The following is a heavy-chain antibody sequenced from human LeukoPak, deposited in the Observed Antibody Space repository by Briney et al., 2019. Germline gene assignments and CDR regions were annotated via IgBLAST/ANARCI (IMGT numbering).Heavy chain of an antibody. CDR2: INHSGST. CDR1: GGSFSGYY. CDR3: ARNRYYYGSGNYGVPNWFDP. J-gene: IGHJ5*02. Sequence: SETLSLTCAVYGGSFSGYYWSWIRQPPGKGLEWIGEINHSGSTNYNPSLKCRVTISVDTSKNQFSLKLSSVTAADAAVYYCARNRYYYGSGNYGVPNWFDPWGQGTLVTVSS. D-gene: IGHD3-10*01. V-gene: IGHV4-34*01.